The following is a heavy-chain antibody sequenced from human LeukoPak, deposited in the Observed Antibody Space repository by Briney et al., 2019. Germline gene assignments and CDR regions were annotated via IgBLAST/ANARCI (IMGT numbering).Heavy chain of an antibody. D-gene: IGHD2-2*01. CDR3: ARGYCSSTSCLFYYYYMDV. CDR2: INTNTGNP. J-gene: IGHJ6*03. V-gene: IGHV7-4-1*02. CDR1: GYTFTSYA. Sequence: ASVKVSCKASGYTFTSYAMNWVRQAPGQGLEWMGWINTNTGNPTYAQGFTGRFVFSLDTSVSTAYLQISSLKAEDTAVYYCARGYCSSTSCLFYYYYMDVWGKGTTVTVSS.